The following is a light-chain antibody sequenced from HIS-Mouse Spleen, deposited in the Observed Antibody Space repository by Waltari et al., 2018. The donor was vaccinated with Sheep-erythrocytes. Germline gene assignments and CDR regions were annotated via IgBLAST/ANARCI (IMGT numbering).Light chain of an antibody. Sequence: SYELTQPPSVSVSPGQTASITCSGDKLGDKYAYWYQQKPGQSPVLVIYQDSKRPSGIPERSSGSNSGNTATLTISGTQAMDEADYYCQAWDSSTAVFGGGTKLTVL. V-gene: IGLV3-1*01. CDR3: QAWDSSTAV. CDR1: KLGDKY. CDR2: QDS. J-gene: IGLJ2*01.